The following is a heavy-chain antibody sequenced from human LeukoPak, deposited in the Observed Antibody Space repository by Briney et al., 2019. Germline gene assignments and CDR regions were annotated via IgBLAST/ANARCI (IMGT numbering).Heavy chain of an antibody. CDR3: AKRPMDLLTFDY. CDR1: GFSFSDSP. Sequence: GGSLRLSCAASGFSFSDSPIHWVRQASGKGLEWVGRIRSKDQNSATAYAESVKGRFTISRDDTKNMAYLQMNSLRIEDTAVYYCAKRPMDLLTFDYWGQGTLVTVSS. V-gene: IGHV3-73*01. D-gene: IGHD1-26*01. J-gene: IGHJ4*02. CDR2: IRSKDQNSAT.